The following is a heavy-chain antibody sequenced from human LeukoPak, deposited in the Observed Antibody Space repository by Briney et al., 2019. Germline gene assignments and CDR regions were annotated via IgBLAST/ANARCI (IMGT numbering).Heavy chain of an antibody. CDR2: IRSKANIYAT. J-gene: IGHJ6*02. CDR3: TRDIDYYYGSGSYYNYYGMDV. CDR1: GFTFSGSA. Sequence: GGSLRLSCAASGFTFSGSAMHWVRQASGKGLEWVGRIRSKANIYATAYAASVKGRFTISRDDSKNTAYLQMNSLKTEDTAVYYCTRDIDYYYGSGSYYNYYGMDVWGQGTTVTVSS. V-gene: IGHV3-73*01. D-gene: IGHD3-10*01.